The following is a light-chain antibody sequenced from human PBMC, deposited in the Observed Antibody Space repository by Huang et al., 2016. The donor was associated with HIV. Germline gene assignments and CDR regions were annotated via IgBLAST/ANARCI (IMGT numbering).Light chain of an antibody. J-gene: IGKJ1*01. Sequence: DIVMTQSPDSLAVSLGEAATLTCRSSQSVLSSATNKNYLAWFQQKSGQSPKLLMFWASTRDAGVPDRFSGSGSGTHFTLTINNVKTEDVAIYYCQQYYTSPQTFGPGTRVEI. CDR2: WAS. V-gene: IGKV4-1*01. CDR3: QQYYTSPQT. CDR1: QSVLSSATNKNY.